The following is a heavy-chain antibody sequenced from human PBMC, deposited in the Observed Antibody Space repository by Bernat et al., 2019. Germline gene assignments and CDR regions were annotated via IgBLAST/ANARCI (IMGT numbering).Heavy chain of an antibody. CDR3: AKAVCADGATGWCFDL. D-gene: IGHD5-24*01. Sequence: EVQLVESGGGLVQPGRSLRLSCAASGFTFDDYAMHCVRQAPGKGLAWGSGISWNRGSRSNADSVKGRFTICRYNAKNSLYLQMNRRRAKDTDLYYCAKAVCADGATGWCFDLWGRGTLVTVSS. V-gene: IGHV3-9*01. CDR2: ISWNRGSR. CDR1: GFTFDDYA. J-gene: IGHJ2*01.